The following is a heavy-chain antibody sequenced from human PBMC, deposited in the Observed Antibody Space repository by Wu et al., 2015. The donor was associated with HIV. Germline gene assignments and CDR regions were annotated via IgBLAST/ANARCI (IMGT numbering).Heavy chain of an antibody. CDR1: GGTFSNYG. Sequence: QVQLVQSGAEVKKPGSSVKVSCKASGGTFSNYGINWVRQAPGQGLEWMGRIIPIFGTANYAQKFQGRVTITADESTSTAYMELSSLRSEDTAVYYCASLGGYYYYMDVWGKGTTVTVSS. V-gene: IGHV1-69*13. J-gene: IGHJ6*03. CDR2: IIPIFGTA. CDR3: ASLGGYYYYMDV. D-gene: IGHD3-16*01.